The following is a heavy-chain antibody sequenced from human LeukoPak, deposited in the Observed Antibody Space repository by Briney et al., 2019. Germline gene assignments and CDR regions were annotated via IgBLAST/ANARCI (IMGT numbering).Heavy chain of an antibody. V-gene: IGHV1-2*02. D-gene: IGHD6-19*01. J-gene: IGHJ3*02. CDR3: ARGGTGYSSGWLRAFDI. CDR1: GYMFTTYY. CDR2: INPHSGGT. Sequence: GASVKVSCKTSGYMFTTYYPHWVRQASGQGLEWMGWINPHSGGTNYAQKFQGRVTMTRDTSISTVYMELSSLRSDDTAVYYCARGGTGYSSGWLRAFDIWGQGTMVTVSS.